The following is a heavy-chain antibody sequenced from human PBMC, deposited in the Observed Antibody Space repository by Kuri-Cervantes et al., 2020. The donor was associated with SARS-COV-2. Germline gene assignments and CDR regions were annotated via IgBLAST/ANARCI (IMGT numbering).Heavy chain of an antibody. V-gene: IGHV3-21*01. CDR2: ITSSSSYI. Sequence: GGSLRLSCAGSGFSLSKYDMNWVRQAPGKGLECVSSITSSSSYIYYADSVKGRLTISRDNANNSLYLQMNSLSAEDTAVYYCARVYWYYDFWSASDYYYMYVCGKGTTVTVSS. D-gene: IGHD3-3*01. CDR1: GFSLSKYD. CDR3: ARVYWYYDFWSASDYYYMYV. J-gene: IGHJ6*03.